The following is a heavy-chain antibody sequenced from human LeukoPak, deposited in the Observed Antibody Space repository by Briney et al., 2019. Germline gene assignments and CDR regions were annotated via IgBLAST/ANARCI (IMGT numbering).Heavy chain of an antibody. J-gene: IGHJ4*02. Sequence: ASVKVSCKASGYTFTGYYMHWVRQAPGQGLEWMGWINPNSGGTNYAQKFQGRVTMTRDTPISTAYMEVSRLRSDDTAVYYCARVLDSSGYPDYWGQGTLVTVSS. D-gene: IGHD3-22*01. V-gene: IGHV1-2*02. CDR1: GYTFTGYY. CDR3: ARVLDSSGYPDY. CDR2: INPNSGGT.